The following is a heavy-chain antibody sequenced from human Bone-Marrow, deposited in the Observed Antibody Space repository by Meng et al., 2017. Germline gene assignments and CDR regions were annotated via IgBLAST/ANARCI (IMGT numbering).Heavy chain of an antibody. CDR3: VRESFGVGDHFDF. CDR1: GFMFSSYW. CDR2: ISNDGSTT. D-gene: IGHD3-16*01. Sequence: GGSLRLSCTASGFMFSSYWMHCVRQAPGKGLVWVSRISNDGSTTIYADSVRGRFTMSRDNAKNTVYLQVNSLRAEDTAVYFCVRESFGVGDHFDFWGQGTLVTVSS. J-gene: IGHJ4*02. V-gene: IGHV3-74*01.